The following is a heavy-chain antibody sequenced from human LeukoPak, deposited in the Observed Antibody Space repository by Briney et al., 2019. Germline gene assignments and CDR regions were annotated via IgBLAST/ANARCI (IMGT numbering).Heavy chain of an antibody. CDR3: ARGTGGYSSSWPPWYYYYMDV. J-gene: IGHJ6*03. V-gene: IGHV1-18*01. Sequence: ASVKVSCKASGYTFTSYGISWVRQAPGQGLEWMGWISAYNGNTNYAQKLQGRVTMTTDTSTSTAYMELRSLRSDDTAVYYCARGTGGYSSSWPPWYYYYMDVWGKGTTVTVSS. CDR1: GYTFTSYG. D-gene: IGHD6-13*01. CDR2: ISAYNGNT.